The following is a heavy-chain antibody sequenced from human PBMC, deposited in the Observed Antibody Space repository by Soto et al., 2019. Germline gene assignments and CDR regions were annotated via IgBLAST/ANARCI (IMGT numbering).Heavy chain of an antibody. CDR3: ASQASGWYPDY. CDR2: IFDSGTT. Sequence: QVQLQESGPGLVKPSQTLSLTCTVSGGSISSGGYYWSCLRQHQGKARGWIGNIFDSGTTYYNPSLKSRVTISVDPSKGQFSLRLTSVTATDTAVYYCASQASGWYPDYWGQGTLVTVSS. V-gene: IGHV4-31*03. J-gene: IGHJ4*02. D-gene: IGHD6-19*01. CDR1: GGSISSGGYY.